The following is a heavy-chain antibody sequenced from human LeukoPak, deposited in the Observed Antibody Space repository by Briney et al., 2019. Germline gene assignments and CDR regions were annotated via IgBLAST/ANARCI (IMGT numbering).Heavy chain of an antibody. Sequence: SETLSLTCTVSGGSISSSSYYWGWIRQPPGKGLEWIGSIYYSGSTYYNPSLKSRVAISVDTSKNQFSLKLSSVTAADTAVYYCARAPGIAAAGTWGSHDYWGQGTLVTVSS. CDR2: IYYSGST. CDR3: ARAPGIAAAGTWGSHDY. V-gene: IGHV4-39*07. CDR1: GGSISSSSYY. J-gene: IGHJ4*02. D-gene: IGHD6-13*01.